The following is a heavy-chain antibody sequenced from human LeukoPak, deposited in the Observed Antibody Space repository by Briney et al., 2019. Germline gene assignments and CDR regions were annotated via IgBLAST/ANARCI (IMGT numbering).Heavy chain of an antibody. V-gene: IGHV3-21*01. CDR1: GFTFSSYS. CDR3: AKDREYYGSGTGPFDY. Sequence: PGGSLRLSCAASGFTFSSYSMNWVRQAPGKGLEWVSSISSSSSYIYYADSVKGRFTISRDNAKNSLYLQMNSLRAEDTAVYYCAKDREYYGSGTGPFDYWGQGTLVTVSS. D-gene: IGHD3-10*01. CDR2: ISSSSSYI. J-gene: IGHJ4*02.